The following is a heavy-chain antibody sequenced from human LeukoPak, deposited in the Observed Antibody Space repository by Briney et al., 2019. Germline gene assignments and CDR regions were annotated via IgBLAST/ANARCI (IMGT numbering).Heavy chain of an antibody. J-gene: IGHJ6*03. D-gene: IGHD3-22*01. CDR3: ARGVGYYYDSSGYSPSVYYYYYYTDV. CDR1: GGSFSGYY. V-gene: IGHV4-34*01. CDR2: INHSGST. Sequence: SETLSLTCAVYGGSFSGYYWSWIRQPPGKGLEWIGEINHSGSTNYNPSLKSRVTISVDTSKNQFSLKLSSVTAVDTAVYYCARGVGYYYDSSGYSPSVYYYYYYTDVWGKGTTVTVSS.